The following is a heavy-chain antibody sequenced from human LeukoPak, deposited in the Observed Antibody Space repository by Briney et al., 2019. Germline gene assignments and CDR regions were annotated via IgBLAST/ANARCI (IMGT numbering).Heavy chain of an antibody. J-gene: IGHJ5*02. D-gene: IGHD3-3*01. CDR3: ARVNVYYDFWSGYSGWFDP. V-gene: IGHV1-69*05. CDR2: IIPIFGTA. CDR1: GGTFSSYA. Sequence: SVKVSCKASGGTFSSYAISWVRQAPGQGLEWMGGIIPIFGTANYAQKFQGRVTITTDESTSTAYMELSSLRSEDTAVYYCARVNVYYDFWSGYSGWFDPWGQGTLVTVSS.